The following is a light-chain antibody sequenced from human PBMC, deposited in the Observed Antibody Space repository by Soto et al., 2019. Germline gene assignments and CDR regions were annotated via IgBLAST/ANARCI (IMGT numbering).Light chain of an antibody. CDR2: GAS. CDR1: QSVSSSY. J-gene: IGKJ1*01. CDR3: QQYGSSPRT. Sequence: EIVLTQSPCTLSLSPGERATLSCRASQSVSSSYLAWYQQKPGQAPRLLIYGASSRATGIPDRFSGSGSGTDFTLTISRLETEEFAVYYCQQYGSSPRTFGQGTKVEIK. V-gene: IGKV3-20*01.